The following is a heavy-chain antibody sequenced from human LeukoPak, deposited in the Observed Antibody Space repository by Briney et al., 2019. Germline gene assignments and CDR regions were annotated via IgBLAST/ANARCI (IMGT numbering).Heavy chain of an antibody. D-gene: IGHD3-16*01. Sequence: PSETLSLTCTVSAASLSSYYWSWIRQPPGKGLEWIGRIYYSGSTNYNPSLKSRVTISVDTSKNQFSLKLSSVTAADTAVYYCARAEGLWGSPSAVDYWGQGTLVTVSS. CDR3: ARAEGLWGSPSAVDY. J-gene: IGHJ4*02. CDR1: AASLSSYY. CDR2: IYYSGST. V-gene: IGHV4-59*01.